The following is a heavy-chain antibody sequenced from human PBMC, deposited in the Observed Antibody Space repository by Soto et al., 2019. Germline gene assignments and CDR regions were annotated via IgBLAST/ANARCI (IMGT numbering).Heavy chain of an antibody. V-gene: IGHV4-61*01. Sequence: PSETLSLTCTVSGGSVSSGSYYWIFIRQPPGKGLEWIGYIYYSGSTNYNPSLKSRVTISVDTSKNQFSLKLSSVTAADTAVYYCARGTCSGGSCYSDFDYWGQGTLVTVSS. J-gene: IGHJ4*02. CDR1: GGSVSSGSYY. CDR3: ARGTCSGGSCYSDFDY. CDR2: IYYSGST. D-gene: IGHD2-15*01.